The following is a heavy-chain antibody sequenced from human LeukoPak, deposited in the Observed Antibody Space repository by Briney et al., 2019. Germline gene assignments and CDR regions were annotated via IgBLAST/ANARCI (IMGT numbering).Heavy chain of an antibody. CDR2: INSDGSSI. D-gene: IGHD4-11*01. V-gene: IGHV3-74*01. CDR1: GFSISSFW. Sequence: PGGSLRLSCAASGFSISSFWMHWVRPAPGKGVVWVARINSDGSSITYVDSVKGRFAISRDNAKNTFHLQMNSLTDDDTAVYYCARGAYSFDYWGQGTLVTVSS. J-gene: IGHJ4*02. CDR3: ARGAYSFDY.